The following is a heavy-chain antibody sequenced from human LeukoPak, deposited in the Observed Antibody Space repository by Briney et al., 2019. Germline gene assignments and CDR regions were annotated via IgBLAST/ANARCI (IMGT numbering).Heavy chain of an antibody. Sequence: SVKVSCKASGYTFTSYDINWVRQATGQGLEWMGWMNRNSGNTGYAQKFQGRVTMTRNTSISTAYIELSSLRSEDRAVYYCARGGGLLRFEPFDYWGQGTLVTVSS. CDR1: GYTFTSYD. D-gene: IGHD3-3*01. CDR2: MNRNSGNT. CDR3: ARGGGLLRFEPFDY. V-gene: IGHV1-8*01. J-gene: IGHJ4*02.